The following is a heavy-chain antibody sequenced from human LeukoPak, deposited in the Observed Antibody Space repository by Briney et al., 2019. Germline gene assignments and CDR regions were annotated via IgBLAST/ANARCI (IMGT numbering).Heavy chain of an antibody. CDR3: ARTEITMVRGVIIDY. D-gene: IGHD3-10*01. CDR1: GGSISSYY. Sequence: PSETLSLTCTVSGGSISSYYWSWIRQPPGKGLEWIGYIYYSGGTNYNPSLKSRVTISVDTSKNQFSLKLSSVTAADTAVYYCARTEITMVRGVIIDYWGQGTLVTVSS. CDR2: IYYSGGT. J-gene: IGHJ4*02. V-gene: IGHV4-59*08.